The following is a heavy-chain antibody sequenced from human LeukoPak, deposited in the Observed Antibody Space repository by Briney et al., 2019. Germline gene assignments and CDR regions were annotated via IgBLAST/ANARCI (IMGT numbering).Heavy chain of an antibody. J-gene: IGHJ4*02. Sequence: GGSLRLSCAASGFTVSSNYVSWVRQAPGKGLEWVSVIYSGGSTYYADSVKGRFTISRHNSKNTLYLQMNSLRAEDTAVYYCAGAYYYDSSGYSFDYWGQGTLVTVSS. CDR3: AGAYYYDSSGYSFDY. V-gene: IGHV3-53*04. CDR2: IYSGGST. D-gene: IGHD3-22*01. CDR1: GFTVSSNY.